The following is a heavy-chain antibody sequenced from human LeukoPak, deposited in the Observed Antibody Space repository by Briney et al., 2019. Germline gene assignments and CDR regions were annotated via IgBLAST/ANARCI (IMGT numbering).Heavy chain of an antibody. Sequence: GGSLRLSCAASGFTFDDYAMHWVRQAPGKGLEWVSGISWNSGSIGYADSVKGRFTISRDNAKNSLYLQMNSLRAEDTALYYCAKDVMVRGVIMTPFNWFDPWGQGTLVTVSS. J-gene: IGHJ5*02. CDR3: AKDVMVRGVIMTPFNWFDP. V-gene: IGHV3-9*01. CDR2: ISWNSGSI. D-gene: IGHD3-10*01. CDR1: GFTFDDYA.